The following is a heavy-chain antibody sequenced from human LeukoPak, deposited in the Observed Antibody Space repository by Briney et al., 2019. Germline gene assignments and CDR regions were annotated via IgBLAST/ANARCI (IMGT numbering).Heavy chain of an antibody. CDR3: ARGLSVGYCSSTSCSDWDYYGMDV. D-gene: IGHD2-2*01. CDR1: GYTFTSYG. CDR2: ISAYNGNT. V-gene: IGHV1-18*01. Sequence: GASVKVSCKASGYTFTSYGISWVRQAPGQGLEWMGWISAYNGNTNYAQKPQGRVTMTTDTSTSTAYMELRSLRSDDTAVYYCARGLSVGYCSSTSCSDWDYYGMDVWGQGTTVTVSS. J-gene: IGHJ6*02.